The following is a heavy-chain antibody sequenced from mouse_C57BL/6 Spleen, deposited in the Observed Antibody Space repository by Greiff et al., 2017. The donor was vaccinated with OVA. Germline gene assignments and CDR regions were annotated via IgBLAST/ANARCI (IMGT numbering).Heavy chain of an antibody. V-gene: IGHV1-18*01. CDR1: VYTFPDSY. J-gene: IGHJ2*01. Sequence: LHHSLPELLPPVSSVPLPFPSSVYTFPDSYLSFFNPIPCPFLSWIGDINPNNGGTIYNQKFKGKATLTVDKSSSTAYMELRSLTSEDTAVYYCARKSYYYGSSYDYFDYWGQGTTLTVSS. D-gene: IGHD1-1*01. CDR3: ARKSYYYGSSYDYFDY. CDR2: INPNNGGT.